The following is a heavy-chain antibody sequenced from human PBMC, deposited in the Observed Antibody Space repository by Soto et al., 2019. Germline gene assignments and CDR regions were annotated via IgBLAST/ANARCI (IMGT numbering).Heavy chain of an antibody. J-gene: IGHJ2*01. Sequence: QVQLQESGPGLVKPSETLSLTCTVSGGSISSFYWSWIRQSPGKGLEWIGYIYYSGTTNYNPSLNSRATISVDTSRNVFSLKVTSVTAADTALYYCARGGPYGGQKWYFDLWGRGTLVTVSS. CDR3: ARGGPYGGQKWYFDL. D-gene: IGHD4-17*01. CDR1: GGSISSFY. V-gene: IGHV4-59*01. CDR2: IYYSGTT.